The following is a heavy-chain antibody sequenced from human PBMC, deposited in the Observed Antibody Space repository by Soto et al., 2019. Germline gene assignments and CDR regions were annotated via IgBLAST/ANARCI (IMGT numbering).Heavy chain of an antibody. Sequence: QVQLVQSGAEVKKPGASVTVSCKASGYRFSDYYLHWVRQAPGQGPEWMGWMNPNSGDTKYAQKFKGRVTMTRDTSVRTAFMELNYLKSDDTAVYYCARESGGATATLDYYYFYMDVWGIGTTVTVSS. J-gene: IGHJ6*03. V-gene: IGHV1-2*02. CDR1: GYRFSDYY. CDR2: MNPNSGDT. D-gene: IGHD5-12*01. CDR3: ARESGGATATLDYYYFYMDV.